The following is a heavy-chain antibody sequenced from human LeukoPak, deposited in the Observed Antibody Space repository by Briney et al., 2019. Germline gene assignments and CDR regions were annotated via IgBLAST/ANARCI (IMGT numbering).Heavy chain of an antibody. CDR1: GGSISSYY. V-gene: IGHV4-59*01. CDR2: ISYSGST. Sequence: SETLSLTCTVSGGSISSYYWSWIRQPPGKGLEWIGYISYSGSTNYNPSLKSRVTISVDTSKNQFSLKLSSVTAADTAVYYCARASEIVYGGIFGSRPFDYWGQGTLVTVSS. CDR3: ARASEIVYGGIFGSRPFDY. J-gene: IGHJ4*02. D-gene: IGHD4-23*01.